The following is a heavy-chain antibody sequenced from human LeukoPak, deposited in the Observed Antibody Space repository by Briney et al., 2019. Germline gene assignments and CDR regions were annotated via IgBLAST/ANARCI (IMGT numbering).Heavy chain of an antibody. J-gene: IGHJ4*02. CDR3: ARHVAPRAPAEYYDILTGYYKGGPTHFDY. Sequence: SETLSLTCAVYGGSFSGYYWSWIRQPPGKGLEWIGEINHSGSTNYNPSLKSRVTISVDTSKNQFSLKLSSVTAADTAVYYCARHVAPRAPAEYYDILTGYYKGGPTHFDYWGQGTLVTVSS. CDR1: GGSFSGYY. V-gene: IGHV4-34*01. D-gene: IGHD3-9*01. CDR2: INHSGST.